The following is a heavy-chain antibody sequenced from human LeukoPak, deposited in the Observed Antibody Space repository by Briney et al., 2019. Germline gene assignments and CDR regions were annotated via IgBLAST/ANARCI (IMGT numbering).Heavy chain of an antibody. V-gene: IGHV4-34*01. CDR2: INHSGST. CDR1: GGSFSGYY. D-gene: IGHD5-18*01. CDR3: ATSPVYSYGHPYYFDY. Sequence: PSETLSLTCAVYGGSFSGYYWSWIRQPPGKGLEWIGEINHSGSTNYSPSLKSRVTISVDTSKNQFSLKLSSVTAADTAVYYCATSPVYSYGHPYYFDYWGQGTLVTVSS. J-gene: IGHJ4*02.